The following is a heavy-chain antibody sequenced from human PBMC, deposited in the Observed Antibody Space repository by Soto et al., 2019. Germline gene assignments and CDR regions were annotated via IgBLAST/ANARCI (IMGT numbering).Heavy chain of an antibody. CDR3: PKDHGTYGPNRMDT. V-gene: IGHV3-23*01. CDR2: LSGSGGTT. J-gene: IGHJ5*02. Sequence: PGGSLRLSCAASGFTFRRYALSWVRQTPGKGLEWVSTLSGSGGTTYYADSVKGQFTISRDNSKSTLYLQMNSLRAEDTAVYYGPKDHGTYGPNRMDTWGQGTLVTVSS. D-gene: IGHD3-10*01. CDR1: GFTFRRYA.